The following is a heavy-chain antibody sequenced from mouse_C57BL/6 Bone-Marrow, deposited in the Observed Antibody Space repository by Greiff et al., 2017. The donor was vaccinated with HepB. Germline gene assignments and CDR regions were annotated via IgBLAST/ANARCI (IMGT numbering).Heavy chain of an antibody. D-gene: IGHD2-3*01. CDR3: ARDGYYEDYYAMDY. V-gene: IGHV1-50*01. CDR1: GYTLTSYW. CDR2: IDPSDSYT. J-gene: IGHJ4*01. Sequence: VQLQQPGAELVKPGASVKLSCQASGYTLTSYWMQWVKQRPGQGLEWIGEIDPSDSYTNYNQKFKGKATLTVDTSTSTAYMQLSSLTSEDSAVYYCARDGYYEDYYAMDYWGQGTSVTVSS.